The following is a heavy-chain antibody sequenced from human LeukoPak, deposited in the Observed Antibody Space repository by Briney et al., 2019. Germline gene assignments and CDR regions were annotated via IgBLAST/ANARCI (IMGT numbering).Heavy chain of an antibody. CDR1: GGSISSSNW. J-gene: IGHJ5*02. V-gene: IGHV4-4*02. CDR3: ARDAIDYDWFDP. D-gene: IGHD4-17*01. CDR2: IYHSGST. Sequence: KTSETLSLTCAVSGGSISSSNWWSWDRPPPGKGLEWIGEIYHSGSTNYNPSLKSRVTISVDKSKNQFSLKLSSVTAADTAVYYCARDAIDYDWFDPWGQGTLVTVSS.